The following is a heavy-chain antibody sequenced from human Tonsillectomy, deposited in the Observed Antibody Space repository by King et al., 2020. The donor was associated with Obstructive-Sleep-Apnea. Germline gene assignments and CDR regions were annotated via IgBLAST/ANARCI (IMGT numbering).Heavy chain of an antibody. J-gene: IGHJ4*02. CDR3: ARVGDSSTWSDFDY. D-gene: IGHD6-13*01. Sequence: QVQLVQSGAEVKKPGASVKVSCKASGYTFTSYGISWVRQAPGQGLEWMGWISDYNVNTNSAQKLQGRVTLTTDTSTSTAYMELRSLRSDDTAVYYCARVGDSSTWSDFDYWGQGTLVTVSS. V-gene: IGHV1-18*04. CDR2: ISDYNVNT. CDR1: GYTFTSYG.